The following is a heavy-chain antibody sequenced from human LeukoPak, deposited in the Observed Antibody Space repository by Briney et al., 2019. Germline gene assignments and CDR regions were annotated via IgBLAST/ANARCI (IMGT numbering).Heavy chain of an antibody. CDR3: ARHLGFLVPAAIYAY. CDR2: IKQDGSEK. V-gene: IGHV3-7*01. Sequence: PGGSLRLSCAASGFTFSSYWMSWVRQAPGKGLEWVANIKQDGSEKYYVDSVKGRFTISRDNAKNSLYLQMNSLRAEDTAVYYCARHLGFLVPAAIYAYWGQGTLVTVSS. J-gene: IGHJ4*02. D-gene: IGHD2-2*02. CDR1: GFTFSSYW.